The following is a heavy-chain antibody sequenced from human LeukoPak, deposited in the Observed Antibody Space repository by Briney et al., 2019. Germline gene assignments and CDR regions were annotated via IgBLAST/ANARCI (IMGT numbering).Heavy chain of an antibody. J-gene: IGHJ3*02. CDR2: IYTNGST. CDR3: ARGTIFGVVIKAFDI. CDR1: GGSFSSYY. V-gene: IGHV4-4*07. Sequence: PSETLSLTCTVSGGSFSSYYWSWIRQPAGKGLEWIRRIYTNGSTNYNPSLKSRVTMSVDTSKNQFSLKLSSVTAADTAVYYCARGTIFGVVIKAFDIWGQGTMVTVSS. D-gene: IGHD3-3*01.